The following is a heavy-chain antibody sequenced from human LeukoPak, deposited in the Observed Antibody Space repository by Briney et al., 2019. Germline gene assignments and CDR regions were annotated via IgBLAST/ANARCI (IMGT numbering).Heavy chain of an antibody. V-gene: IGHV3-21*01. D-gene: IGHD3-9*01. CDR1: GFTFSSYS. Sequence: PGGSLRLSCAASGFTFSSYSMNWVRQAPGKGLEWVSSISSSSSYIYYADSVKGRFTISRDNAKNSLYLQMNSLRAEDTAVYYCARDASDFWSGYYNYDILTGYPPDYWGQGTLVTVSS. J-gene: IGHJ4*02. CDR3: ARDASDFWSGYYNYDILTGYPPDY. CDR2: ISSSSSYI.